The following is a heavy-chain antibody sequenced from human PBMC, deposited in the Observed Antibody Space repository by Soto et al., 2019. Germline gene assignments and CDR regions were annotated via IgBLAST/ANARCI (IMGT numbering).Heavy chain of an antibody. CDR1: GFTFSSCG. CDR2: ISGSGSSA. J-gene: IGHJ2*01. CDR3: AKLSVAAWYFDL. V-gene: IGHV3-23*01. D-gene: IGHD6-19*01. Sequence: GGSLRLSCAASGFTFSSCGMGCVRQAPGKGLQWLSVISGSGSSAYYADSVKGRFTISRDNSKNTLYLQMNSLRTEDTATYYCAKLSVAAWYFDLWGRGTLVTVSS.